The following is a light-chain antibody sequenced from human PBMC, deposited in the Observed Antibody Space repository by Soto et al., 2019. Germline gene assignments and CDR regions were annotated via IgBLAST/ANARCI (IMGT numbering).Light chain of an antibody. CDR3: SSYTRFSTLV. CDR2: EVT. Sequence: QSALTQPASVSGSPGQSITISCTGTSSDVGGYNYVSWYQQHPGKAPKLMIYEVTNRPSGVSNRFSGSKSVNTASLTISGLQPEDEADYYCSSYTRFSTLVFGGGTQLTVL. J-gene: IGLJ7*01. CDR1: SSDVGGYNY. V-gene: IGLV2-14*01.